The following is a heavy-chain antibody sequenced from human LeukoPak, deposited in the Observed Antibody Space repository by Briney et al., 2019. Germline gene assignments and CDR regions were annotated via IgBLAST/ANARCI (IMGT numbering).Heavy chain of an antibody. J-gene: IGHJ4*02. CDR3: ARRRDLYSGSYYPFDY. CDR1: GYTFTGYW. D-gene: IGHD1-26*01. CDR2: IYPGGSDI. Sequence: GESLMISCKGSGYTFTGYWIGWVRQMPGKGLEWMGIIYPGGSDIKYSPSFQGQVTISADKSISTAYLQWSSLKASDTAMYYCARRRDLYSGSYYPFDYWGQGTLVTVSS. V-gene: IGHV5-51*01.